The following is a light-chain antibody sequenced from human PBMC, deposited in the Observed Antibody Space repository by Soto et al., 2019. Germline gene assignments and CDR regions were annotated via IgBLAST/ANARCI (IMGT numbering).Light chain of an antibody. CDR1: RDIGSD. CDR3: QQSYSTTST. V-gene: IGKV1-39*01. J-gene: IGKJ1*01. Sequence: DLQMTQSPSTLSGSVGDRVTITCRASRDIGSDLSWYQQKPGKAHKLLIYAASSLQSGVPSRFSAIGSGTDLTITVSSLQPADGATYDGQQSYSTTSTFGQGTKVEIK. CDR2: AAS.